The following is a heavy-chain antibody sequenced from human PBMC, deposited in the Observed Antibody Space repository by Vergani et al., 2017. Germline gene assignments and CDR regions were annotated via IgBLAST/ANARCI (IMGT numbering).Heavy chain of an antibody. V-gene: IGHV3-30-3*01. CDR3: ARGEMGSGWYPYYYYGMDV. D-gene: IGHD6-19*01. CDR2: ISYDGSNK. CDR1: GFTFSSYA. Sequence: QVQLVESGGGVVQPGRSLRLSCAASGFTFSSYAMHWVRQAPGKGLEWVAVISYDGSNKYYADSVKGRFTISRDNSKNTLYLQMNSLRAEDTAVYYCARGEMGSGWYPYYYYGMDVWGQGTTVTVSS. J-gene: IGHJ6*02.